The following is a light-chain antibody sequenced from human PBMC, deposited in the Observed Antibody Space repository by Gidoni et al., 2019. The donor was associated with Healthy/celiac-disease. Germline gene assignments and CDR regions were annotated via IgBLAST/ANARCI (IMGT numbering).Light chain of an antibody. CDR1: NIGSKS. Sequence: SYVLTQPPSVSVAPGKTARITCGGHNIGSKSVHWYQQKPGQAPVLVIYYDSDRPSGLPERFSGSNSGNTATLTISRVEAGDEADYYCQVWDSSSDHVVFGGGTKLTVL. CDR3: QVWDSSSDHVV. J-gene: IGLJ2*01. CDR2: YDS. V-gene: IGLV3-21*04.